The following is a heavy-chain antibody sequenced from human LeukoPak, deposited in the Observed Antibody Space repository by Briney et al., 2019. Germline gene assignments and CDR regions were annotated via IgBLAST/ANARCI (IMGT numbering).Heavy chain of an antibody. CDR2: FDPEDGEA. Sequence: ASVKVSCKVSGYTLTELSMHWVRQAPGKGLEWMGGFDPEDGEAIHAQKFQGRVTMTEDTSTDTAYMELSSLRSEDTAVYYCATGLPLYYYDSSGYPGWFDYWGQGTLVTVSS. J-gene: IGHJ4*02. V-gene: IGHV1-24*01. CDR3: ATGLPLYYYDSSGYPGWFDY. D-gene: IGHD3-22*01. CDR1: GYTLTELS.